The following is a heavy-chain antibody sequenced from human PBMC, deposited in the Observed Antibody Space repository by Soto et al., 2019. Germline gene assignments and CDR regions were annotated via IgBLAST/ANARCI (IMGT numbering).Heavy chain of an antibody. D-gene: IGHD6-19*01. J-gene: IGHJ4*02. CDR1: GGSISSGDYS. V-gene: IGHV4-30-2*01. Sequence: SETLSLTCAVSGGSISSGDYSWNWIRQPPGKGLEWIGYIYYGGSTYYNPSLQSRVTMSVDRSRNQFSLKLSSVTAADTAVYYCARAGDSSGPVALGYWGQGTLVTVSS. CDR2: IYYGGST. CDR3: ARAGDSSGPVALGY.